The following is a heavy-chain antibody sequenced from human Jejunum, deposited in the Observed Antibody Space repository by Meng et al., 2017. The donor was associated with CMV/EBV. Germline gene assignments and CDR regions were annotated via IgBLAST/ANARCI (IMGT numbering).Heavy chain of an antibody. D-gene: IGHD2-21*01. CDR2: ISYSGNT. J-gene: IGHJ4*02. Sequence: VSDGSFSIYSWSWIRQPPGKGLEWIGYISYSGNTNYNPPLKSRATISIDTTKEHFSLKLSSVTAADTAVYYCARTHVIPNGNYLFDYWGRGALVTVSS. CDR3: ARTHVIPNGNYLFDY. V-gene: IGHV4-59*08. CDR1: DGSFSIYS.